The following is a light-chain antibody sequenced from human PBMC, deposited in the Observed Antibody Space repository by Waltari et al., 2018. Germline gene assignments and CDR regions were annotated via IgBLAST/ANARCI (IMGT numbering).Light chain of an antibody. CDR3: SSYTSSSTSYV. CDR1: SSDIGGYKY. J-gene: IGLJ1*01. V-gene: IGLV2-14*01. CDR2: EVS. Sequence: QSALTQPASVSGSPGQSITISCTGTSSDIGGYKYVSWYQQHPGKAPKLIIYEVSDRPSGVSNRFSGSKSGNTASLTISGLQAEDEADYYCSSYTSSSTSYVFGIGTKVSVL.